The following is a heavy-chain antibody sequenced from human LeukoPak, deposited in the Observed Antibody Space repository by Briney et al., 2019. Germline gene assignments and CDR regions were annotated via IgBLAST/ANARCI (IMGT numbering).Heavy chain of an antibody. J-gene: IGHJ3*02. CDR3: AREVEYYDSSGYRPHAFDI. CDR1: GGSIISNNHY. CDR2: ISYSGGT. Sequence: PSETLSLTCTVSGGSIISNNHYWGWTRQPPGKGLEWFGSISYSGGTAYNPSLRSRVTISVDTSKNQFSLKVNSVTAVDTAVYYCAREVEYYDSSGYRPHAFDIWGQGTLVTVSA. D-gene: IGHD3-22*01. V-gene: IGHV4-39*02.